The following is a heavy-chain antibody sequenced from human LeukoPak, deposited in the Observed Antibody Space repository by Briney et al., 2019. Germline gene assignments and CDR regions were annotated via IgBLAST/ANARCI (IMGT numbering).Heavy chain of an antibody. D-gene: IGHD2-2*01. CDR1: GGSFSGYY. V-gene: IGHV4-34*01. CDR2: INHSGST. Sequence: KPSETLSLTCAVYGGSFSGYYWSWIRQPPGKGLEWIGEINHSGSTNYNPSLKSRVTISVDTSKNQFSLKLSSVTAAATAVYYCGRGLSSRLYIVVVPAAHAGWFDPWGQGTLVTVSS. J-gene: IGHJ5*02. CDR3: GRGLSSRLYIVVVPAAHAGWFDP.